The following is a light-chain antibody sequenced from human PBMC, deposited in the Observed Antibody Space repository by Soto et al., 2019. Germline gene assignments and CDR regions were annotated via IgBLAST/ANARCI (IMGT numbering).Light chain of an antibody. CDR2: AAS. J-gene: IGKJ4*01. CDR3: QQRYSDPLT. V-gene: IGKV1-6*01. Sequence: AIQMTQSPASLSASLGDRVPITCRASQGIRDELGWYQQKAGKAPNLLISAASRLQSGVPSRFSGSGSGTDFTLTISSLQPEDFETYYCQQRYSDPLTFGGGTKVDIK. CDR1: QGIRDE.